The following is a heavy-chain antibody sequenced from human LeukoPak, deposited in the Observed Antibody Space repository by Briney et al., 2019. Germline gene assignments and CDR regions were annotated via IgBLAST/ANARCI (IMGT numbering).Heavy chain of an antibody. Sequence: GESLKISCQGSGYSFTNYWIAWVHQMPGKGLEWMGIIYPGDSDTRYSPSFQGQVTISADKSISTAYLQWSSLRASDTAMYYCARPGSAGSSEYFQHWGQGTLVTVSS. CDR3: ARPGSAGSSEYFQH. V-gene: IGHV5-51*07. CDR1: GYSFTNYW. CDR2: IYPGDSDT. D-gene: IGHD3-10*01. J-gene: IGHJ1*01.